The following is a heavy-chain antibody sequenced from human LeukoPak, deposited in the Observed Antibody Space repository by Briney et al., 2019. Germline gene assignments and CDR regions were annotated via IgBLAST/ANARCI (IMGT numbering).Heavy chain of an antibody. CDR1: GGSISSSTYS. Sequence: SETLSLTCAVSGGSISSSTYSWDWIRQSPGKRLEWIGSFYYNGSTYYTPSLKSRLTISADMSKNQFSLNLISVTAADTAVYYCARHMGITGTTYWGQGTLVTVSP. J-gene: IGHJ4*02. CDR2: FYYNGST. V-gene: IGHV4-39*01. CDR3: ARHMGITGTTY. D-gene: IGHD1-20*01.